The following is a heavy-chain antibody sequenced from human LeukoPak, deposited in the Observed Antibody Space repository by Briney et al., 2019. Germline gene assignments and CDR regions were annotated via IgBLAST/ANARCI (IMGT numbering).Heavy chain of an antibody. Sequence: PSETLSLTCTVSGGSISSYYWSWLRQPAGKGLEWIGRIYTSGSTNYNPSLKSRVTMSVDTSKNQFSLKLSSVTAADTAVYYCAREVDTAMDDAFDIRGQGTMVTVSS. CDR3: AREVDTAMDDAFDI. J-gene: IGHJ3*02. D-gene: IGHD5-18*01. V-gene: IGHV4-4*07. CDR2: IYTSGST. CDR1: GGSISSYY.